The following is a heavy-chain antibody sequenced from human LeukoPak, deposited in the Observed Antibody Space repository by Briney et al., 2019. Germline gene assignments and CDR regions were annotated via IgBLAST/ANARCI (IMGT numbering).Heavy chain of an antibody. CDR3: ARGGPTHLGVPRPDYYYYGMDV. CDR1: GYTFTGYY. Sequence: ASVKVSCKASGYTFTGYYIHWVRQAPGQGLEWMGWINPNSGGTNYAQKFQGWVTMTRDTSISTAYMELSRLRSDDTAVYYCARGGPTHLGVPRPDYYYYGMDVWGQGTTVIVSS. J-gene: IGHJ6*02. CDR2: INPNSGGT. V-gene: IGHV1-2*04. D-gene: IGHD3-16*01.